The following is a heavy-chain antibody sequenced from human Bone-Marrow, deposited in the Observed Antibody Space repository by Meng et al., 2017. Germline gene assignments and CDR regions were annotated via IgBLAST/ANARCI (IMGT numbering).Heavy chain of an antibody. CDR2: IYPSGTT. CDR3: ARELRNGSGSYSPDY. J-gene: IGHJ4*02. V-gene: IGHV4-61*09. Sequence: LRAPCPGLVKPSQPPYPPCSVSGCSIRSRSYYCSCIRHLGGKGQEWIGLIYPSGTTNHNPSPKRRVTTSVDTSKNQFSLKLSSVTAAATAVYYCARELRNGSGSYSPDYWGQGTLVTVSS. D-gene: IGHD3-10*01. CDR1: GCSIRSRSYY.